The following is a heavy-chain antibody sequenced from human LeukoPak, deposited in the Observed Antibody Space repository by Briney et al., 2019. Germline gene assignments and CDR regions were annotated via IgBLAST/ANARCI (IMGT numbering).Heavy chain of an antibody. CDR2: INPNSGGT. V-gene: IGHV1-2*02. Sequence: GASVKVSCKASGYTFTGYYMHWVRQAPGQGLEWMGWINPNSGGTNYAQKFQGRVTMTRDTSISTAYMELSRLRSDDTAVYYCARGPVSANRGASYYYFDYWGQGTLVTVSS. CDR3: ARGPVSANRGASYYYFDY. CDR1: GYTFTGYY. J-gene: IGHJ4*02. D-gene: IGHD3-16*01.